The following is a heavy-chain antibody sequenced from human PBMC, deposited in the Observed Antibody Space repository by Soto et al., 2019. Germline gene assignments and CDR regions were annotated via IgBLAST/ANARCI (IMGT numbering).Heavy chain of an antibody. J-gene: IGHJ4*02. CDR2: INHSGST. V-gene: IGHV4-34*01. CDR1: GGSFSGYY. D-gene: IGHD3-22*01. CDR3: ARLGGYYQAFDS. Sequence: SETLSLTCAVYGGSFSGYYWSWIRQPPGKGLEWIGEINHSGSTNYNPSLKSRVTISVDTSKNQFSLKLDSVTAADTAVYYCARLGGYYQAFDSWGQGTLVTV.